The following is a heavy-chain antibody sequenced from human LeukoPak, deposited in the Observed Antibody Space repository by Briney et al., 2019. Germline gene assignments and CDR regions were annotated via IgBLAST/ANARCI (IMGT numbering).Heavy chain of an antibody. CDR1: GFTLSTYW. CDR3: AGESAGGPDY. D-gene: IGHD6-19*01. CDR2: IKQDGSEQ. Sequence: GGSLRLSCAASGFTLSTYWMSWVRQAPGKGLEWVANIKQDGSEQYYVDSVRGRFTISRDNAKNSLYLQMNSLRAEDTAIYYCAGESAGGPDYWGQGTLVTVSS. V-gene: IGHV3-7*05. J-gene: IGHJ4*02.